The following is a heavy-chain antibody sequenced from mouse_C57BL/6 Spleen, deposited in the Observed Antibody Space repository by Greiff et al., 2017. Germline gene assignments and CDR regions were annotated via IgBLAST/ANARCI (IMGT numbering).Heavy chain of an antibody. CDR1: GYSFTDYN. CDR3: ARNYYGSSLYAMDY. V-gene: IGHV1-39*01. D-gene: IGHD1-1*01. J-gene: IGHJ4*01. CDR2: INPNYGTT. Sequence: LVESGPELVKPGASVKISCKASGYSFTDYNMNWVKQSNGKSLEWIGVINPNYGTTSYNQKFKGKATLTVDQSSSTAYMQLNSLTSEDSAVYYCARNYYGSSLYAMDYWGQGTSVTVSS.